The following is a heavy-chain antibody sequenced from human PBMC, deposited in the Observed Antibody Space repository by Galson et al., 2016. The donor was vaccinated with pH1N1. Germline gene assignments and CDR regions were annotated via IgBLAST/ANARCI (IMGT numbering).Heavy chain of an antibody. CDR1: GFTFIHYA. J-gene: IGHJ4*02. Sequence: LRLSCAASGFTFIHYAMSWVRQAPGKGLEWVSIISGTGDPTYYADSVKGRFTISRDNSNNTVYLRMNSLRVEDTAVYYCAKDLGRYSEIDYWGQGTLVTVSS. CDR2: ISGTGDPT. V-gene: IGHV3-23*01. CDR3: AKDLGRYSEIDY. D-gene: IGHD1-26*01.